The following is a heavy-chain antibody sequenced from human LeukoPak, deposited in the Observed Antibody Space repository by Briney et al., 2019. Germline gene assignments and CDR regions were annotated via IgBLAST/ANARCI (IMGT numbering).Heavy chain of an antibody. CDR3: ARSPSITIFGVVTLDP. CDR1: GDSVSSNSAA. Sequence: SQTLSLTCAISGDSVSSNSAAWNWIRQSPSRGREWLGRTYYRSKWYNDYAVSVKSRITINPDTSKNQFSLQLNSVTPEDTAVYYCARSPSITIFGVVTLDPWGQGTLVTVSS. D-gene: IGHD3-3*01. CDR2: TYYRSKWYN. V-gene: IGHV6-1*01. J-gene: IGHJ5*02.